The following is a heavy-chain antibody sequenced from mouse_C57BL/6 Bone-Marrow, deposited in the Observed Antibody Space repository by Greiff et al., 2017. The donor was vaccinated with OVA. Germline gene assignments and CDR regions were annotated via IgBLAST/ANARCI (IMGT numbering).Heavy chain of an antibody. J-gene: IGHJ4*01. V-gene: IGHV1-69*01. CDR3: ARFEGLRRGYAMDY. CDR2: IDPSDSYY. CDR1: GYTFTSYW. Sequence: QVQLQQPGAELVMPGASVKLSCKASGYTFTSYWMHWVKQSPGQGLEWIGEIDPSDSYYNYNQKFKGKSTLTVDKSSSTAYMQQISLTSEDSAVNYCARFEGLRRGYAMDYWGQGTSVTVSS.